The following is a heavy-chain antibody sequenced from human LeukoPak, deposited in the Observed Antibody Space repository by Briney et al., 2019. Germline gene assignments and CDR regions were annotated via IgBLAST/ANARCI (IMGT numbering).Heavy chain of an antibody. J-gene: IGHJ4*02. CDR1: GYTFTGYF. Sequence: ASVKVSCKASGYTFTGYFMHWVRQAPGQGLEWMGWINPNSGGTNYAQKFQGRVTMTRDTSISTAYMELSSLRSDDTAVYYCARAQRGRGYYFDFWGQGTLVTVSS. CDR3: ARAQRGRGYYFDF. D-gene: IGHD3-16*01. CDR2: INPNSGGT. V-gene: IGHV1-2*02.